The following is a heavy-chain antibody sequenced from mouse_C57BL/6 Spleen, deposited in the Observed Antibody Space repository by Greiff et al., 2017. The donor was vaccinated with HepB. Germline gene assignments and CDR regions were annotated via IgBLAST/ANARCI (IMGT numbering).Heavy chain of an antibody. V-gene: IGHV6-3*01. CDR3: TGYDYSYYFDY. CDR1: GFTFSNYW. J-gene: IGHJ2*01. CDR2: IRLKSDNYAT. D-gene: IGHD2-4*01. Sequence: EVKVEESGGGLVQPGGSMKLSCVASGFTFSNYWMNWVRQSPEKGLEWVAQIRLKSDNYATHYAESVKGRFTISRDDSKSSVYLQMNNVRAEDTGIYYCTGYDYSYYFDYWGQGTTLTVSS.